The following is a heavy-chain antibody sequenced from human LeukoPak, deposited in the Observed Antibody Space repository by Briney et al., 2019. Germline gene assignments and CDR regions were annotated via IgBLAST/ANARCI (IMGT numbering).Heavy chain of an antibody. J-gene: IGHJ4*02. CDR2: INTNTGDP. CDR3: ARRRYSSSSGAYYFDY. D-gene: IGHD6-6*01. Sequence: ASVKVSCKASGYTFTSYTMSWVRQAPGQGLEWVGWINTNTGDPTYAQGFTVRFVFSLDTSVGTAYLQISSLKAEDTAVYYCARRRYSSSSGAYYFDYWGQGTVVTVSS. V-gene: IGHV7-4-1*02. CDR1: GYTFTSYT.